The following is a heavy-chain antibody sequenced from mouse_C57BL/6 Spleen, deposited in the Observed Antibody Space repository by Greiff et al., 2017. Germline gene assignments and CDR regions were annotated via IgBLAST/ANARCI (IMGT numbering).Heavy chain of an antibody. Sequence: QVQLQQSGAELAKPGASVKLSCKASGYTFTSYWMHWVKQRPGQGLEWIGYINPSSGYTKYNQKFKDKATLTADKSSSTAYMQLSSLTYEDSAVYYCASADYYGSSYPDYYAMDYWGQGTSVTVSS. CDR3: ASADYYGSSYPDYYAMDY. V-gene: IGHV1-7*01. D-gene: IGHD1-1*01. J-gene: IGHJ4*01. CDR1: GYTFTSYW. CDR2: INPSSGYT.